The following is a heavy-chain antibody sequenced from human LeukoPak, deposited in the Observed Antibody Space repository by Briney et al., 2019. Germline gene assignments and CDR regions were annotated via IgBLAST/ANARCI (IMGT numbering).Heavy chain of an antibody. CDR3: ARTSTHDDYGDYVGSAFDI. Sequence: SQTLSLTCAVSGGSISSGGYSWSWIRQPPGKGLEWIGYIYHSGSTYYNPSLKSRVTISVDRSKNQFSLKLSSVTAADTAVYYCARTSTHDDYGDYVGSAFDIWGQGTMVTVSS. CDR1: GGSISSGGYS. J-gene: IGHJ3*02. V-gene: IGHV4-30-2*01. D-gene: IGHD4-17*01. CDR2: IYHSGST.